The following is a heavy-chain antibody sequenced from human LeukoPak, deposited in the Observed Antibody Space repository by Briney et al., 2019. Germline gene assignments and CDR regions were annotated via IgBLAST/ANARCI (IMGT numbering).Heavy chain of an antibody. Sequence: PGESLRLSCAASGFTFSSYAMSWVRQAPGKGLEWVSGISDSGGGTFYADSVKGRFTISRDNSKNTLYLQMNSLRAEDTALYYCANYNFWSGYPSTLGDWGQGTLVTVSS. V-gene: IGHV3-23*01. D-gene: IGHD3-3*01. J-gene: IGHJ4*02. CDR2: ISDSGGGT. CDR3: ANYNFWSGYPSTLGD. CDR1: GFTFSSYA.